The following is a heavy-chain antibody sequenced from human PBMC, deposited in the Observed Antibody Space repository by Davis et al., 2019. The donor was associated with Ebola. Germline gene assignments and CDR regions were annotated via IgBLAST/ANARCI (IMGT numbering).Heavy chain of an antibody. CDR2: MKEDGSHS. D-gene: IGHD2-21*02. Sequence: PGGSLRLSCGASGFTLNFYYMSWVRQAPGKGLEWVGTMKEDGSHSDFVGSVKGRFTISRDTAKSSLFLQMNSLRAEDTAVYYCAIATRADCWECMDVWGRGTTVTVSS. V-gene: IGHV3-7*01. CDR1: GFTLNFYY. CDR3: AIATRADCWECMDV. J-gene: IGHJ6*04.